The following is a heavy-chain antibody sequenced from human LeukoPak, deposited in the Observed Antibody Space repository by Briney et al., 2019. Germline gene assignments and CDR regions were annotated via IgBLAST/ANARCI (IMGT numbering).Heavy chain of an antibody. D-gene: IGHD3-22*01. J-gene: IGHJ4*02. CDR2: ISESGGTT. V-gene: IGHV3-23*01. CDR3: AKAGGEDYYDSSFDY. Sequence: GGSLRLSCAASGFTFRIYAMNWVRQAPGKGLEWVSGISESGGTTKYADSVKGRFTISRDNSKNTLYLQMNSLRAEDTAVYYCAKAGGEDYYDSSFDYWGQGTLVTVSS. CDR1: GFTFRIYA.